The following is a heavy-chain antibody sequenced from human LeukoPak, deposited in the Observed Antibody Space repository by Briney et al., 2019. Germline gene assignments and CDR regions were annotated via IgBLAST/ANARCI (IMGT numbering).Heavy chain of an antibody. CDR3: ASRVPYNWNDLLDY. CDR2: INHSGST. Sequence: SETLSLTCAVYGGSFSGYYWGWIRQPPGKGLEWIGEINHSGSTNYNPFLKSRVTISVDTSKNQFSLKLSSVTAADTAVYYCASRVPYNWNDLLDYWGQGTLVTVSS. CDR1: GGSFSGYY. D-gene: IGHD1-1*01. J-gene: IGHJ4*02. V-gene: IGHV4-34*01.